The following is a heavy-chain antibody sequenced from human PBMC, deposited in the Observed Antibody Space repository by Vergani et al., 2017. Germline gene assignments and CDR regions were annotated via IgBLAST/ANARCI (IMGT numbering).Heavy chain of an antibody. Sequence: EVQLLESGGGLVQPGGSLRLSCAASGFTFSSSAMSWVRQAPGKGLEWVSAISGSGGSTYYADSVKGRFTISRDNSKNTLYLQMNRLRAEDTAVYYCAKEPGRIVVVIAIPFFDYWGQGTLVTVSS. D-gene: IGHD2-21*01. V-gene: IGHV3-23*01. CDR3: AKEPGRIVVVIAIPFFDY. CDR2: ISGSGGST. CDR1: GFTFSSSA. J-gene: IGHJ4*02.